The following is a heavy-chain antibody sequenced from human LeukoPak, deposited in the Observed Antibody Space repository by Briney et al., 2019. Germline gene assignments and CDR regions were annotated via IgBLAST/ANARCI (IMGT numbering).Heavy chain of an antibody. D-gene: IGHD3-22*01. CDR2: INPNSGGT. CDR1: GYTFTGYY. J-gene: IGHJ4*02. CDR3: ARDKAYTWTYYYDSSGHKTDY. V-gene: IGHV1-2*02. Sequence: ASVKVSFKASGYTFTGYYMHWVRQAPGRRLEWMGWINPNSGGTNYAQKFQGRVTMTRDTSISTAYMELSRLRSDDTAVYYCARDKAYTWTYYYDSSGHKTDYWGQGTLVTVSS.